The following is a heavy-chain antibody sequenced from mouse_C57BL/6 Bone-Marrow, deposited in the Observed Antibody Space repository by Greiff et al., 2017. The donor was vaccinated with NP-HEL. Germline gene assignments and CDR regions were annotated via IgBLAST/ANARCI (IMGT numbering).Heavy chain of an antibody. CDR3: ARDGGTADVDY. D-gene: IGHD1-2*01. Sequence: EVQLVESGGGLVKPGGSLKLSCAASGFTFSSYAMSWVRQTPEKRLEWVATISDGGSYTYYPDNVKGRFTISRDNAKNNLYLQMSHLKSEDTAMYYCARDGGTADVDYWGQGTTLTVSS. CDR1: GFTFSSYA. V-gene: IGHV5-4*01. J-gene: IGHJ2*01. CDR2: ISDGGSYT.